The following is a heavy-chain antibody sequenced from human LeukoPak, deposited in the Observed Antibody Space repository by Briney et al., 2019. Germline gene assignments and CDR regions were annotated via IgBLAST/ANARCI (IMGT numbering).Heavy chain of an antibody. Sequence: ASVKVSCKASGGTFSSYAISWVRQAPGQGLEWMGGIIPIFGTANYAQKFQGRVTITADESTSTAYMELSSLRSEDTAVYYCARSGLWGYYFDYWGQRTLVTVSS. CDR3: ARSGLWGYYFDY. CDR2: IIPIFGTA. D-gene: IGHD2-8*02. J-gene: IGHJ4*02. V-gene: IGHV1-69*13. CDR1: GGTFSSYA.